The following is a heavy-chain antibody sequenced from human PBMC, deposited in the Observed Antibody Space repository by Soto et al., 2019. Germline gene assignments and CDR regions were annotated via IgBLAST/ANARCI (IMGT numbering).Heavy chain of an antibody. D-gene: IGHD3-3*01. CDR2: IIPIFGTA. CDR3: ARAYYDFWSGYLVGQGLKPPYYYGMDV. V-gene: IGHV1-69*13. J-gene: IGHJ6*02. Sequence: SVKVSCKASGGTFSSYAISWVRQAPGQGLEWMGGIIPIFGTANYAQKFQGRVTITADESTSTAYMELSSLRSEDTAVYYCARAYYDFWSGYLVGQGLKPPYYYGMDVWGQGTTVTVSS. CDR1: GGTFSSYA.